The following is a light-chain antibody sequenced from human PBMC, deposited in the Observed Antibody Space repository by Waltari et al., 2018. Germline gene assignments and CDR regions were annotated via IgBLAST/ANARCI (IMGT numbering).Light chain of an antibody. CDR2: AAS. CDR1: QGISNS. Sequence: DIQMTQSPSSLSASVVDRVTITCRASQGISNSLAWYQQKPGKAPKLLLYAASTLESGVPSRFSGSGSGTDYTRTIISLQPEDFATYYCQQYYRIPPVTFGPGTRVDFK. CDR3: QQYYRIPPVT. V-gene: IGKV1-NL1*01. J-gene: IGKJ3*01.